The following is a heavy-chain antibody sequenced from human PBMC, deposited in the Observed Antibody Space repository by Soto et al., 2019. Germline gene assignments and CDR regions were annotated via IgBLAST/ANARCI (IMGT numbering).Heavy chain of an antibody. CDR3: ARDDYSGAGSTR. Sequence: SETLSLTCTVSGDSINTDGYSWTWIRQPPEKGLEWIGYIYDTGSTYCNSSLQSRVTISLDRSKDQFSLRLTSVTAADTAVYYCARDDYSGAGSTRWGQG. CDR1: GDSINTDGYS. J-gene: IGHJ4*02. CDR2: IYDTGST. V-gene: IGHV4-30-2*01. D-gene: IGHD3-10*01.